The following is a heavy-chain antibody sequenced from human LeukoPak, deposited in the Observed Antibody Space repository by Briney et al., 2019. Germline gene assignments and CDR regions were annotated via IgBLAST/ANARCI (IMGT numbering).Heavy chain of an antibody. V-gene: IGHV4-30-4*01. J-gene: IGHJ5*02. Sequence: SETLSLTCTVSGGSISSGDYYWSWIRQPPGKGLEWIGYIYYSGSTYYNPSLKSRVTISVDTSKNQFSLKLSSVTAADTAVYYCARVPLKYYYGSGSFNWFDPWGQGTLVTVSS. CDR2: IYYSGST. D-gene: IGHD3-10*01. CDR3: ARVPLKYYYGSGSFNWFDP. CDR1: GGSISSGDYY.